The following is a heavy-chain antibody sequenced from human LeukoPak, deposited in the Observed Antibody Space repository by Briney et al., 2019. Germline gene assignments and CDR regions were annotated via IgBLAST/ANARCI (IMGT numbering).Heavy chain of an antibody. D-gene: IGHD3-9*01. J-gene: IGHJ5*02. V-gene: IGHV4-61*02. CDR3: ARDLDYDILTGFRWFDP. CDR1: GGSISSGSYY. Sequence: SETLTLTCTVSGGSISSGSYYWSWIRQPAGKGLEWIGRIYTSGSTNYNPSLKSRVTISVDTSKNQFSLKLSSVTAADTAVYYCARDLDYDILTGFRWFDPWGQGTLVTVSS. CDR2: IYTSGST.